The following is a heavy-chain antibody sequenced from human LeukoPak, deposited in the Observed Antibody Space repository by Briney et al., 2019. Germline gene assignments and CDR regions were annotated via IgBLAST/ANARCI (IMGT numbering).Heavy chain of an antibody. CDR3: TRVIEWLRRNTFDY. Sequence: GRSLRLSCTASGFTFGDYAMSWFRQAPGKGLEWVGFIRSKAYGGTTEYAASVKGRFTISRDDSKSIAYLQMSSLKTEDTAVYYCTRVIEWLRRNTFDYWGQGTLVAVSS. CDR1: GFTFGDYA. CDR2: IRSKAYGGTT. J-gene: IGHJ4*02. D-gene: IGHD5-12*01. V-gene: IGHV3-49*03.